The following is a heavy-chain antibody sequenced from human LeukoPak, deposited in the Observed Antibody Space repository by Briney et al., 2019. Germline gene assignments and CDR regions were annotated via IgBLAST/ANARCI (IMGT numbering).Heavy chain of an antibody. V-gene: IGHV1-69*06. CDR3: ARVISSSWYYYYYYMDV. CDR1: GGTFSSYA. D-gene: IGHD6-13*01. Sequence: GASVKVSCKASGGTFSSYAISWVRQAPGQGLEWMGGIIPIFGTANYAQKFQGRVTITADKSSTTVYMELRSLRSDDTAVYYCARVISSSWYYYYYYMDVWGKGTTVTISS. CDR2: IIPIFGTA. J-gene: IGHJ6*03.